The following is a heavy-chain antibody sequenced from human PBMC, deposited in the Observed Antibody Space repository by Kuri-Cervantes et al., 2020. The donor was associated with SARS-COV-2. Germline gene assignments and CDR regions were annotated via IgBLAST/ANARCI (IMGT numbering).Heavy chain of an antibody. CDR1: GFTVSSNY. Sequence: GESPNISCAASGFTVSSNYMSWVRQAPGKGLEWVSVIYSGGSTYYADSAKGRFTISRDNSKNTLHLQMNSLRAEDTAVYYCARMYYYDSKALDYWGQGTLVTVSS. J-gene: IGHJ4*02. V-gene: IGHV3-66*01. CDR3: ARMYYYDSKALDY. D-gene: IGHD3-22*01. CDR2: IYSGGST.